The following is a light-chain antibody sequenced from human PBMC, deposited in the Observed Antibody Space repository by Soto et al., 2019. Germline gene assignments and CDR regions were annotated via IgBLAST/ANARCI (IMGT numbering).Light chain of an antibody. V-gene: IGKV1-39*01. CDR3: QQRLNWPPG. CDR1: QSTSSY. Sequence: DIQMTQSPSSLSASVGDRVTITCRASQSTSSYLNWYQQKPGKAPKLLIYAASSLQSGVPSRFSGSGSGTDFTLTISDLEPADFGLYYCQQRLNWPPGFGQGTKVDIK. CDR2: AAS. J-gene: IGKJ1*01.